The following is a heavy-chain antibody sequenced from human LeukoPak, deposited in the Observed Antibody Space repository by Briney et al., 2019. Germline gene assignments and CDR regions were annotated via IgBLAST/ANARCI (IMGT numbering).Heavy chain of an antibody. V-gene: IGHV3-53*05. CDR1: GFSVGTNY. CDR2: IYSGGTT. J-gene: IGHJ3*02. Sequence: QPGGSLRLSCAASGFSVGTNYMSWVRQAPGKGLEWVSVIYSGGTTYYAESVKGRFTISRDNAKNSLYLQMNSLRAEDMALYYCARRQHHDAFDIWGQGTMVTVSS. D-gene: IGHD6-13*01. CDR3: ARRQHHDAFDI.